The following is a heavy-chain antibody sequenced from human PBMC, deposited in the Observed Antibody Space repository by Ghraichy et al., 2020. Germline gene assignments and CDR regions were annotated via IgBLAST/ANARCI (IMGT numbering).Heavy chain of an antibody. CDR3: ARDVDGSGSYGWFDP. D-gene: IGHD3-10*01. CDR1: GFTFSSYW. CDR2: IKQDGSEK. V-gene: IGHV3-7*03. Sequence: GGSLRLSCAASGFTFSSYWMTWVRQAPGKGLEWVANIKQDGSEKYYVDSVKGRFTISRDNAKNSLYLQMNSLRAEDTAVYYCARDVDGSGSYGWFDPWGQGTLVTVSS. J-gene: IGHJ5*02.